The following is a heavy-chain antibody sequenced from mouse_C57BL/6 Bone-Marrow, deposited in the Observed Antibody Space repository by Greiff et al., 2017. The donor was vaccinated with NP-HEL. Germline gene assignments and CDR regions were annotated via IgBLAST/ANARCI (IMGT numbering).Heavy chain of an antibody. D-gene: IGHD4-1*01. Sequence: PIQGLEWIGNIDPSASETHYNQKFKDKATLTVDKSSSTAYMQLSSLTSEDSAVYYCASWDSYWDFDVWGTGTTVTVSS. CDR3: ASWDSYWDFDV. V-gene: IGHV1-52*01. J-gene: IGHJ1*03. CDR2: IDPSASET.